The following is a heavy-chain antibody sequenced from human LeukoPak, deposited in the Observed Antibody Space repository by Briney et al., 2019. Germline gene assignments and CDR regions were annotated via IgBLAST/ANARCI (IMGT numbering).Heavy chain of an antibody. V-gene: IGHV3-30*04. Sequence: GGSLRLSCVASGFTFSSYAMYWVRQAPGKGLEWVALISYDGSKKYYADSVKGRFTISRDNSKNTLYLQMNSLRAEDTAVYYCATEYYYGSGSIPYFDYWGQGTLVTVSS. J-gene: IGHJ4*02. CDR1: GFTFSSYA. D-gene: IGHD3-10*01. CDR3: ATEYYYGSGSIPYFDY. CDR2: ISYDGSKK.